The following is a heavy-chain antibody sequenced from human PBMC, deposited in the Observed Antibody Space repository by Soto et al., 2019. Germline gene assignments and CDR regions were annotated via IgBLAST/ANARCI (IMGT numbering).Heavy chain of an antibody. CDR1: GGSFSCYY. V-gene: IGHV4-34*01. D-gene: IGHD3-22*01. CDR2: INHSGST. CDR3: ARGRALNYYDSSGYYLLFDY. Sequence: SETLSLTWAVYGGSFSCYYWSWIRQPPGKGLEWIGEINHSGSTNYNPSLKSRVTISVDTSKNQFSLKLSSVTAADTAVYYCARGRALNYYDSSGYYLLFDYWGQGTLVTVSS. J-gene: IGHJ4*02.